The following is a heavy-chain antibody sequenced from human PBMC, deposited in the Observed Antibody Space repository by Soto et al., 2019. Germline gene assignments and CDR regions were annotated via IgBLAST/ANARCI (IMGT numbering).Heavy chain of an antibody. J-gene: IGHJ5*02. CDR2: ISAYTDDP. D-gene: IGHD6-13*01. CDR1: GNTFTNFG. Sequence: QGQLVQSGAEVKKPGASVKVSFTASGNTFTNFGVTWVRQAPGPGLEWMGWISAYTDDPNYAQKFQGRVTMTIDTSTSTASLDLRSLTSDDTAVYYCARVIAGAEAWFDPWGQGTLVTVSS. CDR3: ARVIAGAEAWFDP. V-gene: IGHV1-18*01.